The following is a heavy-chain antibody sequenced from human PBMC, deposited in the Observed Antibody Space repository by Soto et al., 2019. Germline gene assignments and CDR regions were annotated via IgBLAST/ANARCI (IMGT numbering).Heavy chain of an antibody. CDR3: ARQCRGVTCHWFVP. D-gene: IGHD2-15*01. J-gene: IGHJ5*02. V-gene: IGHV4-39*01. Sequence: QLQLQESGPGRVNPSETLSLTCTVSSGSITSTIYSWDWIRQPPGKGLEWIGSIFDSGSTYYNPSLKSRVTISVDTSKNQFSLTLTSVTAADTAVYYCARQCRGVTCHWFVPWGQGTLVTVSS. CDR1: SGSITSTIYS. CDR2: IFDSGST.